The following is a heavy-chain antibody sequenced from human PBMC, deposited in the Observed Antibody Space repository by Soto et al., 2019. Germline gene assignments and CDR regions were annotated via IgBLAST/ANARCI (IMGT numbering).Heavy chain of an antibody. J-gene: IGHJ4*02. CDR3: AAEYYYGSSDPKGRID. Sequence: AASVKVSCKASGSALKSYDVHWVRQAAGQGLECLGWINPNTGHSVPSWRFQGRVTITWDMSTSTAYMELSSLRSEDTAVYYCAAEYYYGSSDPKGRIDWGQGTLVTVSS. D-gene: IGHD3-22*01. V-gene: IGHV1-8*01. CDR2: INPNTGHS. CDR1: GSALKSYD.